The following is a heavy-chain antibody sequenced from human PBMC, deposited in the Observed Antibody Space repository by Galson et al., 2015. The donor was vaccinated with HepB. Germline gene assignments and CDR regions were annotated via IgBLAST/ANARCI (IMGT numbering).Heavy chain of an antibody. CDR2: INHSGST. V-gene: IGHV4-34*01. CDR1: GGSFSGYY. Sequence: ETLSLTCAVYGGSFSGYYWSWIRQPPGKGLEWIGEINHSGSTNYNPSLKSRVTISVDTSKNQFSLKLGSVTAADTAVYYCARRARIVVVPAAIREGDYYYYYGMDVWGQGTTVTVSS. D-gene: IGHD2-2*01. J-gene: IGHJ6*02. CDR3: ARRARIVVVPAAIREGDYYYYYGMDV.